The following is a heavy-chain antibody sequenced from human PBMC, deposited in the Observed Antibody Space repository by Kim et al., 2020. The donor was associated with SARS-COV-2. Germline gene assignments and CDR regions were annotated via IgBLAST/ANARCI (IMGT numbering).Heavy chain of an antibody. D-gene: IGHD6-13*01. J-gene: IGHJ5*02. CDR3: ARDPYSSSRGNP. V-gene: IGHV1-2*02. Sequence: NYAQKFQGRVTMTRDTSISTAYMELSRLRSDDTAVYYCARDPYSSSRGNPWGQGTLVTVSS.